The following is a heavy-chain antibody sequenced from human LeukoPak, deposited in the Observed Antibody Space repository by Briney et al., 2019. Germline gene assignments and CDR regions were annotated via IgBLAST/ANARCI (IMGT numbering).Heavy chain of an antibody. D-gene: IGHD2-21*02. CDR2: IYSGGST. V-gene: IGHV3-53*01. J-gene: IGHJ4*02. CDR1: GFTVSSNY. Sequence: GGSLRLSCAASGFTVSSNYMSWVRQAPGKGLEWVSVIYSGGSTYCADSVKGRFTISRDNSKNTLYLQMNSLRAEDTAVYYCARSYRGVTDYWGQGTLVTVSS. CDR3: ARSYRGVTDY.